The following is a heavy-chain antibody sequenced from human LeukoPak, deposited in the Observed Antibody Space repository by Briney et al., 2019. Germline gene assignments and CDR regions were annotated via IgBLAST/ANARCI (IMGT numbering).Heavy chain of an antibody. V-gene: IGHV3-48*01. Sequence: GGSLRLSCAASGFIFSNYSMNWVRQAPGKGLEWVSYISVSSNAIYYADSVKGRFTISRDNAKDSLFLQMNSLRAEDTAVYYCARDRGGSYDILTGHYTVGFFDYWGQGTLVTVSS. CDR1: GFIFSNYS. J-gene: IGHJ4*02. CDR3: ARDRGGSYDILTGHYTVGFFDY. CDR2: ISVSSNAI. D-gene: IGHD3-9*01.